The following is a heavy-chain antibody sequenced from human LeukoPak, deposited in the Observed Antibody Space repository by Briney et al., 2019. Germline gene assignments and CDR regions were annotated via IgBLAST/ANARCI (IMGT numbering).Heavy chain of an antibody. Sequence: GGSLRLSCEASGFTFSSYWMHWVRQGPGKGLVWVSRISGDGVTSYADSVKGRFTISRDNAKDTLYLQMNSLRAEDTAVYYCAREAVTRSYFDYWGQGTLVTVSS. V-gene: IGHV3-74*01. CDR3: AREAVTRSYFDY. CDR2: ISGDGVT. CDR1: GFTFSSYW. D-gene: IGHD4-17*01. J-gene: IGHJ4*02.